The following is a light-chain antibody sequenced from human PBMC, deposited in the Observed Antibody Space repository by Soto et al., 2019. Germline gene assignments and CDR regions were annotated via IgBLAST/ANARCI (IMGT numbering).Light chain of an antibody. J-gene: IGKJ5*01. Sequence: DLQLSESASSLFAAGGGRVTCTYQARQDIYKYLNWYQQKPGKAPKLLIYDASNLERGVPSRFSGSGSGTDFSLTVDSLQPEDTATYYCQQYDHPPYTFGQGTRLEIK. CDR1: QDIYKY. CDR3: QQYDHPPYT. V-gene: IGKV1-33*01. CDR2: DAS.